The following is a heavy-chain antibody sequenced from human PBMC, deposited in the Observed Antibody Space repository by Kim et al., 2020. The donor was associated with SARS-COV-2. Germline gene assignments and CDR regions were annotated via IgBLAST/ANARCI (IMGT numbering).Heavy chain of an antibody. D-gene: IGHD6-6*01. CDR3: AILLSIAAAVGMDV. CDR2: ISYDGSNK. CDR1: GFTFSSYG. Sequence: GGSLRLSCAASGFTFSSYGMHWVRQAPGKGLEWVSVISYDGSNKYYADSVKGRFTISRDNSKNTLYLQMNSLRAEDTAVYYCAILLSIAAAVGMDVWGQGTTVTVSS. V-gene: IGHV3-30*03. J-gene: IGHJ6*02.